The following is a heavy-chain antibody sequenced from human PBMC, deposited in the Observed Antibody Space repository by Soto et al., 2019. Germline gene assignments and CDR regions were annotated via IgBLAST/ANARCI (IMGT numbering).Heavy chain of an antibody. Sequence: GESLKISCKGSGYSFTSYWIGWVRQMPGKGLEWMGILYPGDSDTRYSPSFQGQVTISADKSISTAYLQWSSLKASDTAMYYCASRPRRSSSSGLVDYWGQGTLVTVSS. D-gene: IGHD6-6*01. J-gene: IGHJ4*02. CDR3: ASRPRRSSSSGLVDY. V-gene: IGHV5-51*01. CDR1: GYSFTSYW. CDR2: LYPGDSDT.